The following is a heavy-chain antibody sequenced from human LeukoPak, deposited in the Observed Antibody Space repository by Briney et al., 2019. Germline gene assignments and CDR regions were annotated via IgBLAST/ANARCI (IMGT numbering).Heavy chain of an antibody. V-gene: IGHV3-7*01. D-gene: IGHD3-22*01. Sequence: PGGSLRLSCAASGFTFSSYWMSWVRQAPGKGLEWVANIKEDGNEKYYVDSVKGRFTISRDNGKHSVHLQMNSLRAEDTAMYYCARVSQNGYYDSSGYAAPFEYWGQGTLVTVSS. CDR1: GFTFSSYW. CDR2: IKEDGNEK. CDR3: ARVSQNGYYDSSGYAAPFEY. J-gene: IGHJ4*02.